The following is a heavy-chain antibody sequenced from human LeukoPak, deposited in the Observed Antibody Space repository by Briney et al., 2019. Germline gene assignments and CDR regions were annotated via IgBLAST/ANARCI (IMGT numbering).Heavy chain of an antibody. V-gene: IGHV3-23*01. Sequence: PGGSLRLSCAASGFTFSSYAMSWVRQAPGKGLEWVSAISTGGGGTYYADSVKGRFTISRDNSKNTLYLQMNSLRAEDTAVYYCARNEYETLDYWGQGTLVTVSS. J-gene: IGHJ4*02. CDR3: ARNEYETLDY. CDR1: GFTFSSYA. CDR2: ISTGGGGT. D-gene: IGHD2/OR15-2a*01.